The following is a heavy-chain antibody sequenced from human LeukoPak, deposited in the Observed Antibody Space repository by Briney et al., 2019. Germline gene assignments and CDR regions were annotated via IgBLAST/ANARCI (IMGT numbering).Heavy chain of an antibody. CDR3: ARHIVAHDAFDI. CDR1: GFTFSSYS. Sequence: GGSLRLSCAASGFTFSSYSMNWVRQAPGKGLEWVSSISSSSSYIYYADSVKGRFTISRDNAKNSLYLQMNSLRAEDTALYYCARHIVAHDAFDIWGQGTMVTVSS. J-gene: IGHJ3*02. CDR2: ISSSSSYI. D-gene: IGHD5-12*01. V-gene: IGHV3-21*04.